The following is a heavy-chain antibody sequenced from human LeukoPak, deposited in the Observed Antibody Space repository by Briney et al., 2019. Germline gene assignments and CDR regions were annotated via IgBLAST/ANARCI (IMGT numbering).Heavy chain of an antibody. CDR3: ARDRTGYFFDD. J-gene: IGHJ4*02. CDR2: IYDSGTT. V-gene: IGHV4-31*03. Sequence: SETLSLTCTVSGASISSGAYYWSWIRQHPAKGLEWIGYIYDSGTTYYNPSLKSRVTISLHTSKSQFSLKLSSVTAADTAVYFCARDRTGYFFDDWGQGTLVTVSS. CDR1: GASISSGAYY.